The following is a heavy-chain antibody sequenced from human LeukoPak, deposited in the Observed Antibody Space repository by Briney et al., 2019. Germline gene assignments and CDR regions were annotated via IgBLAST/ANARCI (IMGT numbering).Heavy chain of an antibody. Sequence: QPGGSLRLSCAASGFTFSSSAMSWVRQAPGKGLEWVSTISGSGVGTYYADSVKGRFTISRDNSKNTLYLQMNSLRAEDTAVYYCARDFSGSFDYWGQGTLVTVSS. CDR1: GFTFSSSA. CDR2: ISGSGVGT. CDR3: ARDFSGSFDY. J-gene: IGHJ4*02. D-gene: IGHD5-12*01. V-gene: IGHV3-23*01.